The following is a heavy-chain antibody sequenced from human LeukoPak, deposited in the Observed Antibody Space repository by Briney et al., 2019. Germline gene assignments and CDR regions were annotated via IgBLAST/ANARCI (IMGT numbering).Heavy chain of an antibody. Sequence: SETLSLTCAVYGGSFSGYYWSWIRQPPGKGLEWVGEINHSGSTNYNPSLKSRVTISVDTSKNQFSLKLSSVTAADTAVYYCARGRHIVVVTASSFDYWGQGTLVTVSS. CDR2: INHSGST. CDR3: ARGRHIVVVTASSFDY. D-gene: IGHD2-21*02. V-gene: IGHV4-34*01. J-gene: IGHJ4*02. CDR1: GGSFSGYY.